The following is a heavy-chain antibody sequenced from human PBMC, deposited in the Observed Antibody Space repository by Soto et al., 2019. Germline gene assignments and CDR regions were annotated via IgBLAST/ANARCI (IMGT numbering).Heavy chain of an antibody. CDR1: GYTFTSYG. CDR2: ISAYNGNT. D-gene: IGHD5-18*01. CDR3: ARLPRGYSYGKQDY. J-gene: IGHJ4*02. V-gene: IGHV1-18*01. Sequence: ASVKVSCKASGYTFTSYGISWVRRAPGQGLEWMGWISAYNGNTNYAQKLQGRVTMTTDTSTSTAYMELRSLRSDDTAVYYCARLPRGYSYGKQDYWGQGTLVTVSS.